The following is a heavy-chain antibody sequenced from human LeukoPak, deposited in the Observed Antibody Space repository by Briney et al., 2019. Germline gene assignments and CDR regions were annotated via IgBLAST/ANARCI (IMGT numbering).Heavy chain of an antibody. J-gene: IGHJ3*02. D-gene: IGHD3-22*01. CDR1: GGSINSYY. CDR3: ARDYTYYYDSSEVAFDI. CDR2: IYTSGST. Sequence: SETLSLTCTVSGGSINSYYWSWIRQPAGKGLEWIGRIYTSGSTNYNPSLKSRVTISVDTSKNQFSLKLSSVTAADTAVYYCARDYTYYYDSSEVAFDIWGQGTMVTVSS. V-gene: IGHV4-4*07.